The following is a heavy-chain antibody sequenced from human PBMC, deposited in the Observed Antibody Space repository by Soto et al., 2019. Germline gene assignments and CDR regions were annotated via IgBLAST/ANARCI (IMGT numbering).Heavy chain of an antibody. V-gene: IGHV1-18*01. CDR1: GYTFTSYT. J-gene: IGHJ4*02. CDR3: ARDTGNFFDY. CDR2: IGPSSGNT. Sequence: ASVKVSCKASGYTFTSYTVSWVRQAPGQGLEWVGWIGPSSGNTDSARNLQGRVTMTTDTSASTAYMELRSLRSDDTAVYYCARDTGNFFDYWGQGTLVTVSS.